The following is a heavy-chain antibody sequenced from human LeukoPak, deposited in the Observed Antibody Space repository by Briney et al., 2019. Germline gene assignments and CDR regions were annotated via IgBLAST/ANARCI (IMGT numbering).Heavy chain of an antibody. CDR1: GYTFTGHY. Sequence: ASVKVSCKASGYTFTGHYMHWVRQAPGQGLEWMGWINPNSGGTNYAQKFQGRVTMTRDTSISTAYMELSRLRSDDTAVYYCARDLDIEATIVGYWGQGTLVTVSS. V-gene: IGHV1-2*02. J-gene: IGHJ4*02. D-gene: IGHD5-12*01. CDR3: ARDLDIEATIVGY. CDR2: INPNSGGT.